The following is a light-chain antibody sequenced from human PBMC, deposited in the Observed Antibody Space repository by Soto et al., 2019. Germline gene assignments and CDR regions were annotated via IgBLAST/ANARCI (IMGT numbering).Light chain of an antibody. V-gene: IGKV3-11*01. CDR1: QSVSSD. CDR3: QQYNNWPRT. Sequence: EIVLTQSPATLSLSPGERGTLSCRASQSVSSDLAWYQQKPGQAPRLLIYDAFHRATGIPARFSGSGSGTDFTLTISSLQSEDFAVYYCQQYNNWPRTFGQGTKVDIK. J-gene: IGKJ1*01. CDR2: DAF.